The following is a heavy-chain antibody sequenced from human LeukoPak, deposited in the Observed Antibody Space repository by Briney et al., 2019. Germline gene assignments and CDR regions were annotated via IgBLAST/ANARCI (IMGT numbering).Heavy chain of an antibody. CDR3: ARAGNSGSYDY. CDR1: GYTFTSYY. V-gene: IGHV1-46*01. J-gene: IGHJ4*02. CDR2: INPSGGST. Sequence: ASVKVSCKASGYTFTSYYMHWVRQAPGQGLEWMGIINPSGGSTGYAQKFQGRVTMTRNTSISTAYMELSSLRSEDTAVYYCARAGNSGSYDYWGQGTLVTVSS. D-gene: IGHD1-26*01.